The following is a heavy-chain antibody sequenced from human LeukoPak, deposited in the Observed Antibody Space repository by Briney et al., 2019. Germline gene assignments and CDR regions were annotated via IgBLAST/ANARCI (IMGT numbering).Heavy chain of an antibody. CDR1: GGSISSYY. J-gene: IGHJ4*02. D-gene: IGHD4-17*01. V-gene: IGHV4-4*07. CDR2: IYTSETT. CDR3: VRLSTVTTSFDY. Sequence: SETLSLTCTVSGGSISSYYWSWIRQPAGKGLEWIGRIYTSETTHYNPSLKSRVTISVDPSKNQFSLKLSSVTAAGTAWVYCVRLSTVTTSFDYWGQGTLVTVSS.